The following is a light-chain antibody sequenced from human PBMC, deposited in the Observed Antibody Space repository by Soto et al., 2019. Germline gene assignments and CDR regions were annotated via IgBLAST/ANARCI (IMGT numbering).Light chain of an antibody. V-gene: IGKV1-5*01. CDR2: DAS. CDR3: QQYKTYPWT. Sequence: DIQMTQSPSTLSASVGDRVTITCRASQSFGTWLAWYQQKPGKAPKVLIYDASSLESGVPSRFSGSGSGTEFTLTISTLQPVDFATYYCQQYKTYPWTFGQGTTVKSK. J-gene: IGKJ1*01. CDR1: QSFGTW.